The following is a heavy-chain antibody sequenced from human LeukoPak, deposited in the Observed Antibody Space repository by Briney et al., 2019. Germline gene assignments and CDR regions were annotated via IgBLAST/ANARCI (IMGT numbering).Heavy chain of an antibody. V-gene: IGHV3-21*01. CDR2: ISSSSSYI. D-gene: IGHD6-13*01. J-gene: IGHJ4*02. Sequence: GGSLRLSCAASGFTFSSYSMNWVRQAPGKGLEWVSSISSSSSYIYYADSVKGRFTISRDNAKNSLYLQMNSLRAEDTAVYYCARAGRMGIAALYYFDYWGQGTLVTVSS. CDR1: GFTFSSYS. CDR3: ARAGRMGIAALYYFDY.